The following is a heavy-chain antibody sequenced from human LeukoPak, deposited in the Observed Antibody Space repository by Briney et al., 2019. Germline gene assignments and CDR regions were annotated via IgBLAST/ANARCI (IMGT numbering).Heavy chain of an antibody. CDR3: AKDRVAHFFYWYFDL. Sequence: PGMSLRLSCAASVFTFSSYAMRWVRQAPGKGREGVSDISGSGGSTIYAESVKGRFTISRDNSKKTVYLQMNSLRAEDTAVYYCAKDRVAHFFYWYFDLWGRGTLVTVPS. V-gene: IGHV3-23*01. J-gene: IGHJ2*01. D-gene: IGHD5-12*01. CDR1: VFTFSSYA. CDR2: ISGSGGST.